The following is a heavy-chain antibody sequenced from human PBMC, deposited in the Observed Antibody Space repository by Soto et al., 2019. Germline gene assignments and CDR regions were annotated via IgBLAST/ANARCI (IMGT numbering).Heavy chain of an antibody. CDR1: GFTFSSYA. Sequence: QVQLVESGGGVVQPGRSLRLSCAASGFTFSSYAMHWVRQAPGEGLEWVAVISYDGSNKYYADSVKGRFTISRDNSKNTLYLQMNSLRAEDTAVYYCARGITMVRGQNDYWGQGTLVTVSS. V-gene: IGHV3-30-3*01. CDR2: ISYDGSNK. D-gene: IGHD3-10*01. CDR3: ARGITMVRGQNDY. J-gene: IGHJ4*02.